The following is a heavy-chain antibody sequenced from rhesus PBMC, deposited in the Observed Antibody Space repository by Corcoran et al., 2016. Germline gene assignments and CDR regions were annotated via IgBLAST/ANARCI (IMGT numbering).Heavy chain of an antibody. Sequence: QVQLQESGPGLVKPSETLSLTCAVSGGSLSGGYGWSWIRQPPGKGLEWIGNIFGSIGSAYYNPSLKSRVTISRDTTKNQFSLKLSSVTAADTAVYYCARRYYYDSGYYPYWGQGVLVTVSS. V-gene: IGHV4S7*01. J-gene: IGHJ4*01. D-gene: IGHD3-28*01. CDR1: GGSLSGGYG. CDR2: IFGSIGSA. CDR3: ARRYYYDSGYYPY.